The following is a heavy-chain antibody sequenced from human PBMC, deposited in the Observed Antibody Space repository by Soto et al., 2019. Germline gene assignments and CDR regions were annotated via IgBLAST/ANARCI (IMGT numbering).Heavy chain of an antibody. CDR3: ARVRANYDFWSGYKVYYGMDV. CDR2: INHSGST. D-gene: IGHD3-3*01. CDR1: GGSFSGYY. V-gene: IGHV4-34*01. J-gene: IGHJ6*02. Sequence: SETLSLTCAVYGGSFSGYYWSWIRQPPGKGLEWIGEINHSGSTNYNPSLKSRVIISVDTSKNQFSLKLSSVTAADTAVYYCARVRANYDFWSGYKVYYGMDVWGQGTTVTVSS.